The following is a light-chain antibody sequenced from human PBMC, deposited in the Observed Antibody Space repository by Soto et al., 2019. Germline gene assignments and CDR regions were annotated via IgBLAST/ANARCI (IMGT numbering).Light chain of an antibody. CDR2: GAS. Sequence: EIVMTQSPATLSVSPGERATLSCRASQSISSELAWYQQKPGHPPRLLIYGASTRATGVPARFTGSGSVSDFTLTISGLQSEDFAVYYCQQVHNWPLTFGQGTRLEI. CDR1: QSISSE. V-gene: IGKV3-15*01. J-gene: IGKJ2*01. CDR3: QQVHNWPLT.